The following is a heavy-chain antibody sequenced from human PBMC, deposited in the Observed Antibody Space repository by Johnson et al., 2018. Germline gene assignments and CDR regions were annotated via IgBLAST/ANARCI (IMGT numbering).Heavy chain of an antibody. CDR3: TVHSSSAP. CDR2: IRSKANGYAT. D-gene: IGHD6-13*01. Sequence: VQLVESGGGLVQXGGSXKLXCAASGFTFSGSAMHWVRQASGKGLEWVGRIRSKANGYATAYAASVKGRFTISRDDSKNTAYLQMNSLKTEDTAVYYCTVHSSSAPWGQGTMVTVSS. J-gene: IGHJ3*01. V-gene: IGHV3-73*01. CDR1: GFTFSGSA.